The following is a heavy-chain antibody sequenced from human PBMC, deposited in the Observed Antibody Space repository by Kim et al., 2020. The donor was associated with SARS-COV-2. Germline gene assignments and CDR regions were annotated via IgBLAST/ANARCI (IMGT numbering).Heavy chain of an antibody. J-gene: IGHJ6*02. CDR3: ARDQGGLDV. CDR1: GDTFSGFY. V-gene: IGHV1-2*02. CDR2: INPNSGAT. Sequence: ASVKVSCKASGDTFSGFYMHWVRQAPGQGLEWMGWINPNSGATNYAQKFQDRITLTRDTSISTGYMELNRLTSDDKAVYYCARDQGGLDVWGQRTTVTV.